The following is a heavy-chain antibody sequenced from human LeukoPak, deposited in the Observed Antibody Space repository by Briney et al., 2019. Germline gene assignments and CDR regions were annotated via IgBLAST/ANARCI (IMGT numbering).Heavy chain of an antibody. CDR1: GFTVSSNY. J-gene: IGHJ4*02. V-gene: IGHV3-53*01. D-gene: IGHD5-18*01. Sequence: SGGSLRLSCAASGFTVSSNYMNWVRQAPGKGLDWVSVIYSGDSTNYADSVKGRFTISRDNSKNTLYLQMNSLRAEDTAVYYCIHGYTLDSGGQGTLVTVSS. CDR2: IYSGDST. CDR3: IHGYTLDS.